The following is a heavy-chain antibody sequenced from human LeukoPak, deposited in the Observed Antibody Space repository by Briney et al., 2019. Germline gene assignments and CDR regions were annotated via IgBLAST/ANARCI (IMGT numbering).Heavy chain of an antibody. Sequence: PSETLSLTCAVYGGSFSGYYWSWIRQPPGKGLEWIGEINHSGSTNYNPSLKSRVTISVDTSKNQFSLKLCSVTAADTAVYYCASRTGHYYYYYMDVWGKGTTVTVSS. V-gene: IGHV4-34*01. CDR1: GGSFSGYY. J-gene: IGHJ6*03. CDR2: INHSGST. CDR3: ASRTGHYYYYYMDV.